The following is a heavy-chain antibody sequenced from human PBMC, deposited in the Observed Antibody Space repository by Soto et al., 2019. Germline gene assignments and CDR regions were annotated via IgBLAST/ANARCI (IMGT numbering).Heavy chain of an antibody. CDR3: AKDRSGSRTLDY. CDR1: GFTFSSYG. J-gene: IGHJ4*02. Sequence: QVQLVESGGGVVQPGRSLRLSCAASGFTFSSYGMHWVRQAPGKGLEWVAVISHDGSDKHYADSVKGRVTTSRDNSKNTLYLQMNSLKPEDTGVYYCAKDRSGSRTLDYWGQGTLVTVSS. V-gene: IGHV3-30*18. CDR2: ISHDGSDK. D-gene: IGHD1-26*01.